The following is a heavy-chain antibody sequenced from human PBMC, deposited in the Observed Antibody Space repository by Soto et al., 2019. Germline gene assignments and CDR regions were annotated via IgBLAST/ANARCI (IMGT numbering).Heavy chain of an antibody. D-gene: IGHD2-2*01. CDR1: SGSISSTTYY. J-gene: IGHJ3*02. Sequence: QLQLQESGPGLVKPSETMSLTCTVSSGSISSTTYYWAWIRQPPGKGLEWIGSIYYTGLTYYDPPPSLKSRVTISVDTSKNYFSLKLSSVTAAATAVSYCASLRPGPGYCSSTVCYGALDMWGQGTMVTVSS. V-gene: IGHV4-39*01. CDR3: ASLRPGPGYCSSTVCYGALDM. CDR2: IYYTGLT.